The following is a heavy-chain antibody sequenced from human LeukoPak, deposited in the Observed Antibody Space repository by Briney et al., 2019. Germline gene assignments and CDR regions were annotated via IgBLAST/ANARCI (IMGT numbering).Heavy chain of an antibody. CDR1: GFTFSSYG. V-gene: IGHV3-30*18. CDR3: AKDRSMTGNNDAFDI. Sequence: GGSLRLSCAASGFTFSSYGMHWVRQAPGKGLEWVTVISYEGRNIFYADSVTGRFIISRDNSKNTLYLQMNSLRDEDTAVYYCAKDRSMTGNNDAFDIWGQGTMVTVSS. J-gene: IGHJ3*02. D-gene: IGHD1-20*01. CDR2: ISYEGRNI.